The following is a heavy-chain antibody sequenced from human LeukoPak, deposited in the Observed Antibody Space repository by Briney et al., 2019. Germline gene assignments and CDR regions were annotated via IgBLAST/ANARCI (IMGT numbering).Heavy chain of an antibody. CDR2: INPSGGST. J-gene: IGHJ3*02. CDR3: ASKPYGSSGYYYGDAFDI. CDR1: GYTFTSYY. Sequence: ASVKVSCKASGYTFTSYYMHWVRQAPGQGLEWMGIINPSGGSTSYAQKFQGRVTMTRDTSTSTVYMELSSLRSEDTAVYYCASKPYGSSGYYYGDAFDIWGQGTMVTVSS. D-gene: IGHD3-22*01. V-gene: IGHV1-46*01.